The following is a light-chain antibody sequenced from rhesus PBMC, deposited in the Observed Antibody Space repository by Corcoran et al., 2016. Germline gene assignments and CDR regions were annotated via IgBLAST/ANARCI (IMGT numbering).Light chain of an antibody. V-gene: IGKV1-22*01. J-gene: IGKJ1*01. CDR2: RAS. CDR3: LQYSSSPWT. Sequence: DIQMTQPPSSLSASVGDTVTITRRASQSISSWLDWYQQKPGKAPKFLLYRASSLKSGVPSRFSGSGSGTDFTLTISRLQPEDVATYYCLQYSSSPWTFGQGTKVEIK. CDR1: QSISSW.